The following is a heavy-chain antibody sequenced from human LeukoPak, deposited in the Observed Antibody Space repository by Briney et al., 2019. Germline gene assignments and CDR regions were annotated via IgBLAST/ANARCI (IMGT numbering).Heavy chain of an antibody. CDR3: ARDFKRKEWFGDRNWFDP. Sequence: SETLSLTCTVSGGSISSYYWSWIRQPAGKGLEWIGRIYTSGSTNYNPSLKSQVTMSVDTSKNQFSLKLSSVTAADTAVYYCARDFKRKEWFGDRNWFDPWGQGTLVTVSS. CDR2: IYTSGST. J-gene: IGHJ5*02. V-gene: IGHV4-4*07. CDR1: GGSISSYY. D-gene: IGHD3-10*01.